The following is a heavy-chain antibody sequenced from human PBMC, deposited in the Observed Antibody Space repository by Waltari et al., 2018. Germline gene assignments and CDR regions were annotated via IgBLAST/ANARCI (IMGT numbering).Heavy chain of an antibody. D-gene: IGHD1-26*01. Sequence: EVQLVESGGGSIQPGGSLRLSCGASGFTFSSNFMSWVRQAPGKGLEWVSINYNDGTTYYGDSVKGRCTIYRDNSKSTMYLQMNTRRTEDTAVYYCATGRYRFFDYWGQGTLVTVSS. V-gene: IGHV3-53*01. J-gene: IGHJ4*02. CDR3: ATGRYRFFDY. CDR1: GFTFSSNF. CDR2: NYNDGTT.